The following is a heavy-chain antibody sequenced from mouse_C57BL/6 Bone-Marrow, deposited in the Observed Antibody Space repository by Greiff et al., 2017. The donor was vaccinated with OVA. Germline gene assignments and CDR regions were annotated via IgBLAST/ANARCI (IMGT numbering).Heavy chain of an antibody. CDR3: SRSDYAMDY. CDR2: INPRSGYT. CDR1: GYTFTSST. V-gene: IGHV1-4*01. J-gene: IGHJ4*01. Sequence: QVQLQPSGAELARPGASVKMSCKASGYTFTSSTMHWVNQRPGQGLEWIGYINPRSGYTKSNQKFKDKATLTADKSSSPAYMQLSSLTSEDSAVYYCSRSDYAMDYWGQGTSVTVSS.